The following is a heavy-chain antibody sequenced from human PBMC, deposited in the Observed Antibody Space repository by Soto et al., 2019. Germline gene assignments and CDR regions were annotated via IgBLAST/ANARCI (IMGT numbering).Heavy chain of an antibody. V-gene: IGHV5-10-1*01. D-gene: IGHD2-2*01. CDR3: ARLYCSSSTCDSWFDP. CDR2: IDPRDSYT. Sequence: PGESLKISCTGFGYTFTTFWISWVRQMPGRGLEWMGRIDPRDSYTNYSPSFQGHVTISGDKSISTVYLQWVSLKASDTAMYYCARLYCSSSTCDSWFDPWGQGTLVTVSS. CDR1: GYTFTTFW. J-gene: IGHJ5*02.